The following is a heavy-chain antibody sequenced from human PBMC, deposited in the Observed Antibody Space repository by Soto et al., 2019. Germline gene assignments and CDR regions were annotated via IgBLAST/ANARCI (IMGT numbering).Heavy chain of an antibody. D-gene: IGHD3-16*02. Sequence: GGSLRLSCAASGFTFGSYGMHWVRQAPGKGLEWVAIVSYDGSNKYYTDSVKGRFTISRDNSRNTLYLQMNSLRADDTAVYYCAKALGELSPESYDYWGQGTLVTVSS. CDR2: VSYDGSNK. CDR1: GFTFGSYG. CDR3: AKALGELSPESYDY. J-gene: IGHJ4*02. V-gene: IGHV3-30*18.